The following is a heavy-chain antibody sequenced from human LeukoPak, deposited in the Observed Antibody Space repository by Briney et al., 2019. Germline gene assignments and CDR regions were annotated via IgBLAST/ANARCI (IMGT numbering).Heavy chain of an antibody. V-gene: IGHV1-8*03. CDR2: MNPNSGNT. J-gene: IGHJ3*02. Sequence: GASVKVSCKASGYTFTSYGISWVRQATGQGLEWMGWMNPNSGNTGYAQKFQGRVTITRNTSISTAYMELSSLRSEDTAVYYCARRHGAAAAPLGRKNGAFDIWGQGTMVTVSS. D-gene: IGHD6-13*01. CDR1: GYTFTSYG. CDR3: ARRHGAAAAPLGRKNGAFDI.